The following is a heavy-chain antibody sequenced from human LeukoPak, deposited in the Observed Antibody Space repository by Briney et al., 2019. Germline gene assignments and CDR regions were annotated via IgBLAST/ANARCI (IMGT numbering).Heavy chain of an antibody. V-gene: IGHV4-59*01. CDR1: GGSISSYY. CDR3: ARLHLDSSGYYFDY. Sequence: SETLSLTCTVSGGSISSYYWSWIRQPPGKGLEWIGYIYYSGSTNYNPSLKSRVTISVDTSKNQFSLKLSSVTAADTAVYYCARLHLDSSGYYFDYWGQETLVTVSS. CDR2: IYYSGST. D-gene: IGHD3-22*01. J-gene: IGHJ4*02.